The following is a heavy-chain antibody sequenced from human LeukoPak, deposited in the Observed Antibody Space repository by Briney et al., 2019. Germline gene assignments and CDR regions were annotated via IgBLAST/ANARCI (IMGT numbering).Heavy chain of an antibody. J-gene: IGHJ4*02. CDR1: GYSFTSYW. D-gene: IGHD5-18*01. CDR3: ARPRDTAMVLFDY. CDR2: IYPGDSDT. Sequence: GGSLKISCKGSGYSFTSYWIGWVRPMPGKGLEWMGIIYPGDSDTRYSPSFQGQVTISADKSISTAYLQWSSLKASDTAMYYCARPRDTAMVLFDYWGQGTLVTVSS. V-gene: IGHV5-51*01.